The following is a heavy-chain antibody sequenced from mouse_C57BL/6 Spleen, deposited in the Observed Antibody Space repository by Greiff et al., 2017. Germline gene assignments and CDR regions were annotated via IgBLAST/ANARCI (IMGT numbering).Heavy chain of an antibody. CDR1: GYAFSSSW. CDR2: IYPGDGGT. V-gene: IGHV1-82*01. CDR3: ARYGGYYVCSSYAMDY. D-gene: IGHD1-1*01. Sequence: VQLQQSGPELVKPGASVKISCKASGYAFSSSWMNWVKQRPGKGLEWIGRIYPGDGGTNYNGKFKGKATLTVDKSSSTASMQLSSLTSADSTVYVCARYGGYYVCSSYAMDYWGQGTSVTVSS. J-gene: IGHJ4*01.